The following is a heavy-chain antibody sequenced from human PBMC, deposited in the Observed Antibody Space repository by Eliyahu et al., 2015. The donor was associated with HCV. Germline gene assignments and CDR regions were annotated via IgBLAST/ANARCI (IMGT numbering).Heavy chain of an antibody. D-gene: IGHD3-3*01. J-gene: IGHJ4*02. CDR1: GYTXSSYY. Sequence: QVQLVQSGAEVKKPGASVKVSCKASGYTXSSYYLHWVRQAPGQGLEWMGLINPGGGSTTYAQKFQGRVSMTRDTSRNTVYMELRSLRSDDTAVYYCALPWSGAGTYFDYWGQGTLVTVSS. V-gene: IGHV1-46*01. CDR2: INPGGGST. CDR3: ALPWSGAGTYFDY.